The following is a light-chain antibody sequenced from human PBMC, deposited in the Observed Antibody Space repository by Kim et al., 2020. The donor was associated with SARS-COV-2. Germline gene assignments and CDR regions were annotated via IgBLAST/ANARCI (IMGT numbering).Light chain of an antibody. J-gene: IGLJ1*01. V-gene: IGLV3-1*01. CDR1: KLGDKY. Sequence: SYELTQPLSLSVSPGQTASITCSGDKLGDKYVCWYQQKPGRSPVLLIYQDTKRPSGIPERFSGSNSGDTATLTISGTQAMDEADYFCQTWDSSTLYVFGTGTKVTVL. CDR2: QDT. CDR3: QTWDSSTLYV.